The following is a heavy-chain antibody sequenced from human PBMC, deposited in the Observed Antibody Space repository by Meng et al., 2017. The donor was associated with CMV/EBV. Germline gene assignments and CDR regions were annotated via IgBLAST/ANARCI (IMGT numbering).Heavy chain of an antibody. V-gene: IGHV3-33*06. Sequence: GGSLKISCAASGFTFSSYGMHWVRQAPGKGLEWVAVIWYDGSNKYYADSVKGRFTISRDNSKNTLYLQMNSLRAEDTAVYYCAKDLLRYCSSTSCPFGMDVWGQGTTVTVSS. J-gene: IGHJ6*02. CDR3: AKDLLRYCSSTSCPFGMDV. CDR2: IWYDGSNK. CDR1: GFTFSSYG. D-gene: IGHD2-2*01.